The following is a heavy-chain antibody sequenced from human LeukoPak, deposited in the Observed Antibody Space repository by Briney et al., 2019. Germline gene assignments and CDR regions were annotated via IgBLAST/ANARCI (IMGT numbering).Heavy chain of an antibody. J-gene: IGHJ3*02. V-gene: IGHV4-4*07. D-gene: IGHD6-19*01. Sequence: SETLSLTCPVSGGSISSYYWSWIRQPAGKGLEWIGRIYTSGSTNYNPSLKSRVTMSVDTSKNQFSLKLSSVTAADTAVYYCARDWPSLMDSSGWYDAFDIWGQGTMVTVSS. CDR2: IYTSGST. CDR1: GGSISSYY. CDR3: ARDWPSLMDSSGWYDAFDI.